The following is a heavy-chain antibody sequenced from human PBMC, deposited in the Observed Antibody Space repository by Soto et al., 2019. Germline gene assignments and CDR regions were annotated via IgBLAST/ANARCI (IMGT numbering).Heavy chain of an antibody. CDR1: GFTFDDYG. D-gene: IGHD3-22*01. J-gene: IGHJ4*02. CDR3: ARATYYYDSSGSPGVDY. Sequence: GGSLRLSCAASGFTFDDYGMSWVRQAPGKGLEWVSGINWNGGSTGYADSVKGRFTISRDNAKNSLYLQMNSLRAEDTALYYCARATYYYDSSGSPGVDYWGQGILVTVSS. V-gene: IGHV3-20*04. CDR2: INWNGGST.